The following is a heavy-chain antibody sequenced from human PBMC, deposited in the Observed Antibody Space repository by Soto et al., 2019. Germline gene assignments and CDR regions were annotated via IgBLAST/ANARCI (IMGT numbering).Heavy chain of an antibody. J-gene: IGHJ6*02. V-gene: IGHV3-30-3*01. CDR1: GFTFISYA. CDR2: ISFDGSTE. Sequence: QVQLVESGGGVVQPGRSLRLSCAASGFTFISYAMHWVRQAPGKGLEWVAVISFDGSTEYYADYVKGRFTISRDNSKNTVYLQMHSLRSEDTAVYYCARSRHGSGSYTHFYYGLDVWGQGTTVTVSS. CDR3: ARSRHGSGSYTHFYYGLDV. D-gene: IGHD3-10*01.